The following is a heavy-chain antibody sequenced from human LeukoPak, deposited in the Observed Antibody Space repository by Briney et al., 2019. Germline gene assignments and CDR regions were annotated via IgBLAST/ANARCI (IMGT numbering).Heavy chain of an antibody. V-gene: IGHV1-18*01. Sequence: SVKVSCKASGYTFTSYGISWVRQAPGQGLEWMGWISAYNGNTNYAQKLQGRVTMTTDTSTSTAYMELRSLRSDDTAVYYCAREAYDFRSGTPNYGMDVWGQGTTVTVSS. CDR1: GYTFTSYG. J-gene: IGHJ6*02. CDR2: ISAYNGNT. CDR3: AREAYDFRSGTPNYGMDV. D-gene: IGHD3-3*01.